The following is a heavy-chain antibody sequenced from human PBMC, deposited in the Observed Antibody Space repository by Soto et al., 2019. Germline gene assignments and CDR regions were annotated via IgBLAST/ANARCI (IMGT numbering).Heavy chain of an antibody. CDR1: GGSISSYY. CDR2: IYYSGST. J-gene: IGHJ4*02. D-gene: IGHD5-18*01. CDR3: ARALAPEPRGYSYGYDY. Sequence: TLSLTCTVSGGSISSYYWSWIRQPPGKGLEWIGYIYYSGSTNYNPSLKSRVTISVDTSKNQFSLKLSSVTAADTAVYYCARALAPEPRGYSYGYDYWGQGTLVTVSS. V-gene: IGHV4-59*01.